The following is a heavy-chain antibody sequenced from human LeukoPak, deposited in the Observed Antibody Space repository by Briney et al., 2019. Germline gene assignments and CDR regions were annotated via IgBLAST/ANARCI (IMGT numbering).Heavy chain of an antibody. CDR2: ISSSSSYT. V-gene: IGHV3-11*06. D-gene: IGHD2-21*02. J-gene: IGHJ4*01. Sequence: GGSLRLSCAASGFTFSDYYMSWTRQAPGKGLEWVSYISSSSSYTNYADSVKGRFTISRDNAKKSLYLQMTSLTAEDTAVYYCARDRGAYCGGDCYLGFDYWGRGTLVTVSS. CDR1: GFTFSDYY. CDR3: ARDRGAYCGGDCYLGFDY.